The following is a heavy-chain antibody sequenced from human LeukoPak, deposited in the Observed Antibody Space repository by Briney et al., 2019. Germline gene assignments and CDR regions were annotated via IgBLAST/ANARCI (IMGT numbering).Heavy chain of an antibody. CDR1: GGSISSSSYY. V-gene: IGHV4-39*07. CDR2: IYYSGTT. J-gene: IGHJ4*02. D-gene: IGHD1-26*01. Sequence: SETLSLTCNVSGGSISSSSYYWGWIRQPPGKGLELIGNIYYSGTTYYNPSLKSRVTISVDTSKNQFSLKLSSVTAADTAVYYCARSGSRIFDYWGQGTLVTVSS. CDR3: ARSGSRIFDY.